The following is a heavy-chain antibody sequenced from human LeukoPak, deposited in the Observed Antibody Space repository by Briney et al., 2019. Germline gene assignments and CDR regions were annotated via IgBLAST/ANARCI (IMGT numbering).Heavy chain of an antibody. V-gene: IGHV1-18*04. Sequence: GASVKVSCKASGYTFTGYYMHWVRQAPGQGLEWMGWISAYNGETNYAQKLQGRVTMTTDTSTSTAYMELRSLTSDDTAVYYCATSESGRSWDWFAPWGQGTPVTVSS. D-gene: IGHD3-10*01. CDR3: ATSESGRSWDWFAP. CDR1: GYTFTGYY. J-gene: IGHJ5*02. CDR2: ISAYNGET.